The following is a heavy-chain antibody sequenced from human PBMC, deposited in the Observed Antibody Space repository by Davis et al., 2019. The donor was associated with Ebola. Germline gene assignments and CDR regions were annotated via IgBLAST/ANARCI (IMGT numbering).Heavy chain of an antibody. CDR2: SYYGGRT. CDR3: ARSVFYDSTGYYVHWFYDL. Sequence: MPGGSLRLSCTVSAGSIRTHYWSWIRQSPGKGLEWIGYSYYGGRTDYNPSLQSRAFISVDTSKNHFSLNLNSVTAADTAIYYCARSVFYDSTGYYVHWFYDLWGRGTLVTVSS. V-gene: IGHV4-59*11. J-gene: IGHJ2*01. CDR1: AGSIRTHY. D-gene: IGHD3-22*01.